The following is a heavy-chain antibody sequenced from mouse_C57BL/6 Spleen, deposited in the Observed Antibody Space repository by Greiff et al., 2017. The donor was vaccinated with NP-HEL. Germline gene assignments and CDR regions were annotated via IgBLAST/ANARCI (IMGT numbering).Heavy chain of an antibody. Sequence: VQLQQSGAELVRPGASVTLSCKASGYTFTDYEMHWVKQTPVHGLEWIGAIDPETGGTAYNQQLKGKAILTADKSSSTAYMELRSLTSEDSAVYYCTRDDPFAYWGQGTLVTVSA. CDR1: GYTFTDYE. CDR3: TRDDPFAY. D-gene: IGHD2-3*01. CDR2: IDPETGGT. V-gene: IGHV1-15*01. J-gene: IGHJ3*01.